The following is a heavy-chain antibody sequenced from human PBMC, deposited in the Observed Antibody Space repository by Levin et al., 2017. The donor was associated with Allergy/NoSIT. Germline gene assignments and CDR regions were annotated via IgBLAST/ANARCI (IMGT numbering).Heavy chain of an antibody. CDR3: ARDRSGNYFYF. V-gene: IGHV3-33*01. J-gene: IGHJ2*01. Sequence: PGGSLRLSCAASGFPFSAYGMHWIRQGPGKGLEWVAFIYFDGSKTYYADSVEGRFTISRDNSKNKVFLQLDSLGGDDTASYYCARDRSGNYFYFWGRGTQVTVSS. CDR1: GFPFSAYG. CDR2: IYFDGSKT. D-gene: IGHD2/OR15-2a*01.